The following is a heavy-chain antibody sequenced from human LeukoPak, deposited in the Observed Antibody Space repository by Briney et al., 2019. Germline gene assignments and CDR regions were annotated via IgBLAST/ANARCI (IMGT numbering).Heavy chain of an antibody. CDR3: AKPYYYDRSGSGVNHFDY. V-gene: IGHV3-30*18. CDR1: GFTLSYYG. J-gene: IGHJ4*02. CDR2: ISYEGSNK. Sequence: PGGSLRLSCAASGFTLSYYGMHWVRQAPGKGLEWVAVISYEGSNKYHADSVKGRFTISRDNTKNTLYLQMNSLRAEDTAVYYCAKPYYYDRSGSGVNHFDYWGQGTLVTVSS. D-gene: IGHD3-22*01.